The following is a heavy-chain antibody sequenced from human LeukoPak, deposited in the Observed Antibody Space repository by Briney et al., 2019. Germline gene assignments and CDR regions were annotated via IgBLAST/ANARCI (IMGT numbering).Heavy chain of an antibody. J-gene: IGHJ4*02. V-gene: IGHV3-30-3*01. CDR2: ISYDGSNK. D-gene: IGHD1-26*01. CDR3: ARDRGSYYVWYYFDY. Sequence: PGGSLRLSCAASGFTLSSYAMHWVRQAPGKGLEWVAVISYDGSNKYYADSVKGRFTISRDNSKNTLYLQMNSLRAEDTAVYYCARDRGSYYVWYYFDYWGQGTLVTVSS. CDR1: GFTLSSYA.